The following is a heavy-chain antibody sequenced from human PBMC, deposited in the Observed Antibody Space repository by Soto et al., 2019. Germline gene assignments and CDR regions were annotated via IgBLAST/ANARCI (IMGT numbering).Heavy chain of an antibody. D-gene: IGHD3-10*01. CDR3: AKPGSGRGNWFDP. CDR2: ISGSGGST. Sequence: EVQLLESGGGLVQPGGSLRLSCAASGFTFSSYAMSWVRQAPGKGLEWVSAISGSGGSTYYADSVKGRFTISRDNYKKTLYQQMNRLRAEDAAVYYCAKPGSGRGNWFDPWGQGTLVTVSS. V-gene: IGHV3-23*01. CDR1: GFTFSSYA. J-gene: IGHJ5*02.